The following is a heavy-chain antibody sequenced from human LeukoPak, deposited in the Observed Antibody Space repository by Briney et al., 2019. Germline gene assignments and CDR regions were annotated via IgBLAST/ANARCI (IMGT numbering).Heavy chain of an antibody. V-gene: IGHV3-53*01. CDR3: ARDLRSSGYYAFDY. CDR1: GFSVSSSY. CDR2: IYSGEST. J-gene: IGHJ4*02. Sequence: GSLRLSCAASGFSVSSSYMNWVRQAPGRGLEWVAVIYSGESTNYADSVKGRFTISRDSSKNALYLQMNSLRAEDTAVYYCARDLRSSGYYAFDYWGQGTLVTVSS. D-gene: IGHD3-22*01.